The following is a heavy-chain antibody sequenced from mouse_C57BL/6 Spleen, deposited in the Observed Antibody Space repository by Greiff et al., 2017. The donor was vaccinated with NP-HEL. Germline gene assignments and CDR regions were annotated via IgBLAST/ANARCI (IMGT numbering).Heavy chain of an antibody. Sequence: QVQLQQPGAELVRPGSSVKLSCKASGYTFTSYWMDWVKQRPGQGLEWIGNIYPSDSETHYNQKFKDKATLTVDKSSSTAYMQLSSLTSEDSAVYYGAREDYGDAMDYWGQGTSVTVSS. CDR3: AREDYGDAMDY. CDR2: IYPSDSET. V-gene: IGHV1-61*01. J-gene: IGHJ4*01. CDR1: GYTFTSYW. D-gene: IGHD1-1*02.